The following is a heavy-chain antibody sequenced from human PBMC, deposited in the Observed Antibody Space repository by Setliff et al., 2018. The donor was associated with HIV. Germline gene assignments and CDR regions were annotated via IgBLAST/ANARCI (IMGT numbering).Heavy chain of an antibody. CDR2: IRSKAYGGTT. V-gene: IGHV3-49*04. CDR3: ARYFRDGSYNDY. J-gene: IGHJ4*02. Sequence: LRLSCRGFGFTFGDYTLNWVRQAPGKGLEWVGFIRSKAYGGTTEYAASVKGRFSISRDDSETIARNSLYLQMNSLRGEDTAVYYCARYFRDGSYNDYWGQGTLVTVSS. CDR1: GFTFGDYT. D-gene: IGHD3-10*01.